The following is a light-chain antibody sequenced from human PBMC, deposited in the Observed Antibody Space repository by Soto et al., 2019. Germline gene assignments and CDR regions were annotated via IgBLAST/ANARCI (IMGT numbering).Light chain of an antibody. CDR3: QQYGSSPLT. V-gene: IGKV3-20*01. J-gene: IGKJ4*01. CDR2: GAS. CDR1: QSVSSNY. Sequence: EIVLTQSPGTLSLSPGERATLSCRASQSVSSNYLAWYQQKPGQAPRLLIYGASSRATGIPDRFSGSGSVTDFTLTISRLEPEDFAVYYCQQYGSSPLTFGGGTKV.